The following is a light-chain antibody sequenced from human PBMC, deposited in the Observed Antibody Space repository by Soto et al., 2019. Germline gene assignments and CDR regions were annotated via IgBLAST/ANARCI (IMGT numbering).Light chain of an antibody. CDR3: QQYNSYPGT. CDR1: ESVSSN. J-gene: IGKJ1*01. CDR2: GAS. V-gene: IGKV3-15*01. Sequence: EIIMTQSPATLSVSPGERATLSCRASESVSSNLAWYQQKPGQAPRLLIYGASTRATGIPPRFSGSGSGTEFTLSISSLQPDDFATYYCQQYNSYPGTFGQGTKVEIK.